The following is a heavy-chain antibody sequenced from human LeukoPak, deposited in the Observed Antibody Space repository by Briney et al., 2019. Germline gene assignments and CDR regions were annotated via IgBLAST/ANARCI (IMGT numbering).Heavy chain of an antibody. Sequence: ASVTVSCKASGYTFSNYDINWVRQAPGQGLEWMGWMNPKSGNTGYGQKFQGRVTMTRDTSITTAYMERRGLRSDDTAVYYCTKASVAFGTIDPWGQGTLVIVSS. CDR2: MNPKSGNT. V-gene: IGHV1-8*01. D-gene: IGHD3-10*01. CDR3: TKASVAFGTIDP. CDR1: GYTFSNYD. J-gene: IGHJ5*02.